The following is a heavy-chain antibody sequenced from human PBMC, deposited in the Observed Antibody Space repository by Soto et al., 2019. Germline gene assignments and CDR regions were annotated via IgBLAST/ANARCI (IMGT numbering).Heavy chain of an antibody. V-gene: IGHV3-23*01. D-gene: IGHD3-22*01. CDR1: GFTFSSYA. CDR2: ISGSGGST. J-gene: IGHJ4*02. Sequence: LSLTCAASGFTFSSYAMSWVRQAPGKGLEWVSAISGSGGSTYYADSVKGRFTISRDNSKNTLYLQMNSLRAEDTAVYYCAKVVEYYDSSGYFYWGQGTLVTVSS. CDR3: AKVVEYYDSSGYFY.